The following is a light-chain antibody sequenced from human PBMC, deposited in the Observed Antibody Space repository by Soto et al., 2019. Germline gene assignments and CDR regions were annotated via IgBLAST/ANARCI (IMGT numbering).Light chain of an antibody. J-gene: IGKJ3*01. CDR1: QSVSSN. CDR2: SAS. CDR3: QQYNNWPFT. V-gene: IGKV3-15*01. Sequence: ERVMTQSPATLSVSPGERATLSCRASQSVSSNLAWYQQKPGQAPRLLIYSASARATGIPARFSGSGSGTEFTLTISSLQSEDFAVYYCQQYNNWPFTFGSGTKVDIK.